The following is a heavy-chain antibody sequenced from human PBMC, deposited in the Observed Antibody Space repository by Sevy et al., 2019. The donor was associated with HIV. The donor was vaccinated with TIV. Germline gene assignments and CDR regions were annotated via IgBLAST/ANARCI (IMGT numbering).Heavy chain of an antibody. CDR2: ISAYNGNT. CDR3: ARDLTPGYYDSSGYLGY. J-gene: IGHJ4*02. Sequence: ASVKVSCKASGYTFTSYGISWVRQAPGQGLEWMGWISAYNGNTNYAQKLQGRVTMTTDTSTSTAYMELRSLRPDDTAVYYCARDLTPGYYDSSGYLGYWGQGTLVTVSS. V-gene: IGHV1-18*01. CDR1: GYTFTSYG. D-gene: IGHD3-22*01.